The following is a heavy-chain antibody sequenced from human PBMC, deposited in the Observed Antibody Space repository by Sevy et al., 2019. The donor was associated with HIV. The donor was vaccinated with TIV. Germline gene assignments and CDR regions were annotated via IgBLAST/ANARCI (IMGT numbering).Heavy chain of an antibody. CDR3: ARDRRGRPQSNWFDP. Sequence: ASVKVSCKASGYTFTGYYMHWVRQAPGQGLEWMGWINPNSGGTNYAQKFQGRVTMTRDTSISTAYMELSRLGSDDTAVYYCARDRRGRPQSNWFDPWGQGTLVTVSS. D-gene: IGHD3-10*01. V-gene: IGHV1-2*02. CDR2: INPNSGGT. J-gene: IGHJ5*02. CDR1: GYTFTGYY.